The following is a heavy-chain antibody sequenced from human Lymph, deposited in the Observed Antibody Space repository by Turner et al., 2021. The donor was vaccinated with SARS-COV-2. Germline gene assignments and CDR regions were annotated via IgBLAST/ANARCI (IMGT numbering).Heavy chain of an antibody. CDR3: ARGDYYGSGSYPGKTFDY. J-gene: IGHJ4*02. CDR1: GCTFSSYA. Sequence: QVQLVESGGGVVQPGRSLRLSCAASGCTFSSYARYWVRQAPGKGLEWVALISYDETNKYYTDSVKGRFTISRDNSKNTLYLQMNSLRAEDTAVYYCARGDYYGSGSYPGKTFDYWGQGTLVTVSS. CDR2: ISYDETNK. D-gene: IGHD3-10*01. V-gene: IGHV3-30-3*01.